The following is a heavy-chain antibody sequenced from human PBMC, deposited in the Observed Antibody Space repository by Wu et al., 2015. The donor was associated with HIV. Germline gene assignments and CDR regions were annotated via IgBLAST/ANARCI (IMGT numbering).Heavy chain of an antibody. Sequence: QVQLVQSGAEVKKPGSSVKVSCKASGGTFTSYDINWVRQATGQGLEWMGWMNPNSGNTGYAQKFQGRVTITRNTSISTAYMELSSLRSEDTAVYYCARGGGKYSGSYYFPTRTWDPPRGYYMDVWGKRGPGHRLL. CDR3: ARGGGKYSGSYYFPTRTWDPPRGYYMDV. V-gene: IGHV1-8*03. D-gene: IGHD1-26*01. CDR2: MNPNSGNT. CDR1: GGTFTSYD. J-gene: IGHJ6*03.